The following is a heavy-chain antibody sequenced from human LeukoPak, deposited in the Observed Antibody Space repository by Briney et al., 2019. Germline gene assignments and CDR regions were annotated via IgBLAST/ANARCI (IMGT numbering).Heavy chain of an antibody. Sequence: GGSLRLSCAASGFTFSSYGMYWVRQAPGKGLEWVAFIRFDGNENYYADSVKGRFTISRDNSKNTLYLQMNSLRADDTAIYYCANTIAVAGFYYYYGMDVWGQGTTVTVSS. J-gene: IGHJ6*02. CDR1: GFTFSSYG. D-gene: IGHD6-19*01. CDR2: IRFDGNEN. CDR3: ANTIAVAGFYYYYGMDV. V-gene: IGHV3-30*02.